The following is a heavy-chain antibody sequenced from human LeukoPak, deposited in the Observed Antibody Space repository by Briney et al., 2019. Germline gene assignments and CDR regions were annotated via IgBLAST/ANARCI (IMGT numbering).Heavy chain of an antibody. J-gene: IGHJ5*02. CDR2: ISGSGGST. Sequence: PGGSLRLSCAASGLTFSSYAMSWVRQAPGKGLAWVSGISGSGGSTFYADSVKGRFAISRDNSKNTLYLQMNSLRAEDTAVYYCAKGGEHSNYDNWFDPWGQGTLVTVSS. V-gene: IGHV3-23*01. CDR3: AKGGEHSNYDNWFDP. CDR1: GLTFSSYA. D-gene: IGHD4-11*01.